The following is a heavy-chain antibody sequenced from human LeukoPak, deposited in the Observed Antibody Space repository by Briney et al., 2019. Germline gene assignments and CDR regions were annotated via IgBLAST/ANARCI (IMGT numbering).Heavy chain of an antibody. CDR1: GFPFSNYF. CDR3: VRDDYGMDV. CDR2: INAGGSSA. V-gene: IGHV3-74*01. J-gene: IGHJ6*02. Sequence: GGSLRLSCEASGFPFSNYFMHWVRQAPGEGLMWVSRINAGGSSANYADSVRGRFTVSRDNAKNTLYLQMNGLRVEDTAVYFCVRDDYGMDVWGQGTAVIVSS.